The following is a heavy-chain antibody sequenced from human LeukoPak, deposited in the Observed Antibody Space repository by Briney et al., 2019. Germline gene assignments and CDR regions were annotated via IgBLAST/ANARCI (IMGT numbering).Heavy chain of an antibody. V-gene: IGHV3-23*01. Sequence: GGSLRLSCAASGFTFSSYTMSWVRQAPGKGLEWVSTITTSDGNTYYADSVKGRFTVSRDNSKNTLFLQMNSLRAEDTAVYYCAKEAYDYVWGSYRYTPYGMDVWGQGTTVTVSS. J-gene: IGHJ6*02. CDR2: ITTSDGNT. CDR1: GFTFSSYT. D-gene: IGHD3-16*02. CDR3: AKEAYDYVWGSYRYTPYGMDV.